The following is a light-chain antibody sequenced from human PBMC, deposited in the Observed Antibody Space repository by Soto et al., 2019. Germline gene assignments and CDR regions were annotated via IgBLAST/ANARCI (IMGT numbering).Light chain of an antibody. CDR3: QQLNSYPLT. CDR1: QGISNY. J-gene: IGKJ4*01. V-gene: IGKV1-9*01. Sequence: DIELTQSPSFLSVSVGERVTITCRASQGISNYLAWYQRKPGKAPKLLIYTASTLKNGVPSRFSGSGSGTEFTLTISSLQPEDFATYYCQQLNSYPLTFGRGTKVEIK. CDR2: TAS.